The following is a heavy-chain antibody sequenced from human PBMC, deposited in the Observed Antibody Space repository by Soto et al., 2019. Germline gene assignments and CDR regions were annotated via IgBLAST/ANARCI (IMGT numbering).Heavy chain of an antibody. J-gene: IGHJ4*02. V-gene: IGHV3-33*01. CDR1: GFTFSSYG. CDR2: IWYDGSNK. D-gene: IGHD1-26*01. CDR3: ARSRQSEWELLRLCFDY. Sequence: GGSLILSCAASGFTFSSYGMHWVLQAPGKGLEWVAVIWYDGSNKYYADSVKGRFTISRDNSKNTLYLQMNSLRAEDTAVYYCARSRQSEWELLRLCFDYWGQRTLVSVSS.